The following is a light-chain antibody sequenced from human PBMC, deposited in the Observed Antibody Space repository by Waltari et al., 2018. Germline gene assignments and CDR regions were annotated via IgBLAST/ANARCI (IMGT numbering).Light chain of an antibody. CDR3: CSYAAGGSSVL. V-gene: IGLV2-23*01. CDR1: SSDVGSYNL. CDR2: EDI. Sequence: QSALTQPASVSGSPGQSITISCPGTSSDVGSYNLVSWYQQHPGKVPNLMIDEDIKRPSGLSNRFYGAKSGNTSSLTISGLQAEDEADYYCCSYAAGGSSVLFGGGTKLTVL. J-gene: IGLJ2*01.